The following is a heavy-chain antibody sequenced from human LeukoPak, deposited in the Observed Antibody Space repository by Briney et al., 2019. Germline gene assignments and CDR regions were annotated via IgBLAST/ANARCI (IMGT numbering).Heavy chain of an antibody. CDR1: GFTFSSYA. CDR3: ATLMEGAFDI. D-gene: IGHD3-10*01. J-gene: IGHJ3*02. CDR2: ISGSGGST. Sequence: GGSLRLSCAASGFTFSSYAMSWVRQAPGKGLEWVSAISGSGGSTYYADSVKGRFTISRDNSKNTLYLQMSSLRAEDTAVYYRATLMEGAFDIWGQGTMVTVSS. V-gene: IGHV3-23*01.